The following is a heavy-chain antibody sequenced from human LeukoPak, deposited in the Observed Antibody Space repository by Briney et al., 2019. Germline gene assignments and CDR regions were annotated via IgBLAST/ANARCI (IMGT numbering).Heavy chain of an antibody. CDR3: ARVSTGSEYFDY. CDR2: ISRSGSTI. J-gene: IGHJ4*02. CDR1: GFTFSSYE. V-gene: IGHV3-48*03. Sequence: PGGSLRLSCAASGFTFSSYEMNWVRQAPGKGLEWVSYISRSGSTIFSADSVKGRFTTSRDNAKNPLFLQMNNLRAEDTAVYYCARVSTGSEYFDYWGQGTLVTVSS.